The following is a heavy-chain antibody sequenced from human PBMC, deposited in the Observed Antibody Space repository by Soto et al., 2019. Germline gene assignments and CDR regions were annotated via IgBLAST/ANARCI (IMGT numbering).Heavy chain of an antibody. CDR2: IWYDGRNT. D-gene: IGHD3-22*01. Sequence: PGGSLRLSCAASGFTFSSFGMHWVRQAPGKGLEWVAVIWYDGRNTYYADSVKGRFTISRDNSKNTLYLQMNSLRAEDTAVYYCARTAHYYDSSGYYFDCWGQGTLVTVSS. CDR3: ARTAHYYDSSGYYFDC. J-gene: IGHJ4*02. CDR1: GFTFSSFG. V-gene: IGHV3-33*01.